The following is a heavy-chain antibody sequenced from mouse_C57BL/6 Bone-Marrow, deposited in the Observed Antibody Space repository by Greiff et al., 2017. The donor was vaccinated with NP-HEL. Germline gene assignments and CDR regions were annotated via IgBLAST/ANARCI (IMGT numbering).Heavy chain of an antibody. Sequence: EVQLQQSGPELVKPGASVKMSCTASGYSFNDYYMNWVKQSHGQSLEWLGVINPNYGNTSYNQKFKGKATLTADPSSNTAYMQLNSLTSLDSEVTAVARWASDGYYVAYAGWGQGPLVT. CDR3: ARWASDGYYVAYAG. J-gene: IGHJ3*01. CDR1: GYSFNDYY. V-gene: IGHV1-39*01. D-gene: IGHD2-3*01. CDR2: INPNYGNT.